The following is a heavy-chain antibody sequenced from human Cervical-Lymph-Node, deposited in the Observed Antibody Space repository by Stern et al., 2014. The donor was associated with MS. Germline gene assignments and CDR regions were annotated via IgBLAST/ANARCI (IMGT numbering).Heavy chain of an antibody. V-gene: IGHV1-3*01. J-gene: IGHJ4*02. CDR2: INGGPGTT. D-gene: IGHD4-11*01. CDR3: ARQPDYSDFLDF. CDR1: GYNFIDHA. Sequence: QVQLVQPGAEVKKPGASMTISCKTSGYNFIDHALHWVRQAPGQRLELMGWINGGPGTTKYSQKFQGRVSFTRDKAASAAYMDLSSLSPDDTAVYYCARQPDYSDFLDFWGQGTLVTVSS.